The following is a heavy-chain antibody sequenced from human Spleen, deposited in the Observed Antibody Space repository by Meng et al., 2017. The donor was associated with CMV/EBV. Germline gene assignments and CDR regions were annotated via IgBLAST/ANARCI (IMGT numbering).Heavy chain of an antibody. CDR2: IGGGGTNT. Sequence: GGSLRLSCAASGFTFSSYAMSWVRQAPGKGLEWVSVIGGGGTNTYYADSLKGRFTISRDNAKNSLYLQMNSLRAEDTAVYYCARVQGPYGMDVWGQGTTVTVSS. CDR3: ARVQGPYGMDV. V-gene: IGHV3-23*01. CDR1: GFTFSSYA. J-gene: IGHJ6*02.